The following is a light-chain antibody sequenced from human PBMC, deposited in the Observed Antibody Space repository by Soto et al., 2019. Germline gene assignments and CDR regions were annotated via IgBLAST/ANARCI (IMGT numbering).Light chain of an antibody. Sequence: DIVMTQSPDSLAVSLGERATINCKPSQSVLYSSNNKNYLAWYQQKPGQAPKLLIYWASTRESGVPDRFSGSGSGTDFNLTVSSLQAEDVAVYYCQQYYTSPPTFGQGTKVEIK. CDR2: WAS. CDR3: QQYYTSPPT. J-gene: IGKJ1*01. V-gene: IGKV4-1*01. CDR1: QSVLYSSNNKNY.